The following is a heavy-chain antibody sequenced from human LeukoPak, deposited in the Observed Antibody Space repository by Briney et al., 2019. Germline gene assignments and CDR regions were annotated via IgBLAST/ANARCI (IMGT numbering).Heavy chain of an antibody. CDR1: GGPYRYA. Sequence: SSVKVSCKASGGPYRYAITWVRQGPGQGLEWMGGIIPPSGTANYAQKFQGRVTITADKSTSTAYMELSSLRSEDTAAYYCARVGGSYYYGMDVWGQGTTVTVSS. CDR2: IIPPSGTA. V-gene: IGHV1-69*06. CDR3: ARVGGSYYYGMDV. D-gene: IGHD1-26*01. J-gene: IGHJ6*02.